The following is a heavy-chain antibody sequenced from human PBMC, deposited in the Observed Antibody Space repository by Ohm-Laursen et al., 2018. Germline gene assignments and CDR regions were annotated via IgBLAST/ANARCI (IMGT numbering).Heavy chain of an antibody. J-gene: IGHJ4*02. D-gene: IGHD1-26*01. CDR1: GGSFSGYY. CDR3: ARVTTSGSYHTGADY. Sequence: SDTLSLTCAVYGGSFSGYYWSWIRQPPGKGLEWIGYIDYSGSTNYNPSLKSRVTMSIDASRKQFSLKLSSVTAADTAVYYCARVTTSGSYHTGADYWGQGTLVTVSS. V-gene: IGHV4-59*12. CDR2: IDYSGST.